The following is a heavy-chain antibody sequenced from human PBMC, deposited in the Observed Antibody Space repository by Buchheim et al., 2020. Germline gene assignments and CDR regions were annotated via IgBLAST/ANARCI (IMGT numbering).Heavy chain of an antibody. CDR3: ARAPLVGATFFDY. CDR2: IKEDGTEV. D-gene: IGHD1-26*01. Sequence: EVQLVESGGGLAQPGGSLRLSCAASGFTFSNYWMSWVRQAPGKGLEWVANIKEDGTEVHFVDSVKGRFTISRDNAKNSLYLQMNSLRAEDTAVYYCARAPLVGATFFDYWGQGTL. J-gene: IGHJ4*02. V-gene: IGHV3-7*01. CDR1: GFTFSNYW.